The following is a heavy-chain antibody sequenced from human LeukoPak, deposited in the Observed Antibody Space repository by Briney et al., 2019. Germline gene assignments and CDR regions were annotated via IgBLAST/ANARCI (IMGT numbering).Heavy chain of an antibody. J-gene: IGHJ3*01. CDR1: GGSISSYH. CDR2: IYSSGST. CDR3: ARGNSGYDYAFDV. Sequence: SETLSLTCTVSGGSISSYHWSWIRQPPGKGLQWIGFIYSSGSTNYNPSLKSRVTISLDTSKNQFSLRVSSVTSADTAVYYCARGNSGYDYAFDVWGQGTMVTVSS. D-gene: IGHD5-12*01. V-gene: IGHV4-59*01.